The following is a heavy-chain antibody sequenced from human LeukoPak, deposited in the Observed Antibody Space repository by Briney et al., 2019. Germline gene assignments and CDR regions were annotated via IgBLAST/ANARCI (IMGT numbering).Heavy chain of an antibody. V-gene: IGHV3-9*03. CDR3: AKGGTYYDFWSTFDY. Sequence: GGSLRLSCAASGFNFDVSAMHWVRQAPGKGLKWVSGISWNSGSIGYADSVKGRFTISRDNAKNSLYLQMNSPRAEDMALYYCAKGGTYYDFWSTFDYWGQGTLVTVSS. CDR2: ISWNSGSI. J-gene: IGHJ4*02. CDR1: GFNFDVSA. D-gene: IGHD3-3*01.